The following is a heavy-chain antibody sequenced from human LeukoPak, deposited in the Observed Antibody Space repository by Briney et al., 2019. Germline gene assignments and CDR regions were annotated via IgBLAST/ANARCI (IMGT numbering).Heavy chain of an antibody. Sequence: PGGSLRISCAASGFTFSIYWMYWFRQAPGKGLMWVSLCYSDGSGTTYVHSVKGRFTVCRDNAKSTLDLEMSSLRADDTAFYYCATSSVWGGAFNIWVQGTMLTVSS. V-gene: IGHV3-74*01. D-gene: IGHD3-16*01. CDR1: GFTFSIYW. CDR2: CYSDGSGT. CDR3: ATSSVWGGAFNI. J-gene: IGHJ3*02.